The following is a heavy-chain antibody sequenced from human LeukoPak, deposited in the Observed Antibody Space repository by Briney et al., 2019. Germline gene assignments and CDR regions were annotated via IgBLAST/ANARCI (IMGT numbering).Heavy chain of an antibody. CDR2: ISYDGSNK. D-gene: IGHD6-13*01. Sequence: GRSLRLSCAASGITFSSYGVHWVRQAPGKGLEWVAVISYDGSNKYYADSVKGRFTISRDNSKNTLYLQMNSLRAEDTAVYYCAKGGRDSSSWYVDYWGQGTLVTVSS. CDR1: GITFSSYG. J-gene: IGHJ4*02. CDR3: AKGGRDSSSWYVDY. V-gene: IGHV3-30*18.